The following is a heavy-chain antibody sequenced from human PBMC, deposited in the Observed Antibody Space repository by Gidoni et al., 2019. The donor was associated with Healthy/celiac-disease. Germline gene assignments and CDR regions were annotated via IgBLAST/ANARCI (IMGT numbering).Heavy chain of an antibody. V-gene: IGHV3-30*02. J-gene: IGHJ4*02. CDR3: AKDWDRGAVADDY. CDR2: IRYDGSNK. CDR1: GFTFSRHG. Sequence: QVQLVESGGGVVQPGGPLRLSCAASGFTFSRHGMHWVRQAPGKGLEWVAFIRYDGSNKYYAYSVKGRFTISRDNSKNTLYLQMNSLRAEDTAVYYCAKDWDRGAVADDYWGQGTLVTVSS. D-gene: IGHD6-19*01.